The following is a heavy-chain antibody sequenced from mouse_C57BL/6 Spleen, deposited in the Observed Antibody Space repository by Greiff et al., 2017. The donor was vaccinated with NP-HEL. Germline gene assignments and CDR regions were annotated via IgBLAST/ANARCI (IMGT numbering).Heavy chain of an antibody. J-gene: IGHJ1*03. CDR1: GCNRKDDD. CDR3: TTKGPYSNYEARYFDV. D-gene: IGHD2-5*01. Sequence: VQLQQSGAELVRPGASVKLSCKASGCNRKDDDMHGGKQRHEKGGEGRGRREAENGDTEEAGKVQGKGTITADTSSNTAYLQLSSLTSEDTAVYYCTTKGPYSNYEARYFDVWGTGTTVTVSS. V-gene: IGHV14-4*01. CDR2: REAENGDT.